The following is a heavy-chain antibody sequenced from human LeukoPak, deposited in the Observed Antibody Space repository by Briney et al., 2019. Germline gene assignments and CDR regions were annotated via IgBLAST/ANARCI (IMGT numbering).Heavy chain of an antibody. CDR2: IYYSGST. CDR3: ARAQGYSSSWLDY. CDR1: GGSISNYY. V-gene: IGHV4-59*01. D-gene: IGHD6-13*01. Sequence: KPSETLSLPCTVSGGSISNYYWSWIRQPPGKGLEWIGYIYYSGSTNYNPPLKSRVTMSVETSKNQFSLKLTSVTTADTAVYYCARAQGYSSSWLDYWGQGTLVTVSS. J-gene: IGHJ4*02.